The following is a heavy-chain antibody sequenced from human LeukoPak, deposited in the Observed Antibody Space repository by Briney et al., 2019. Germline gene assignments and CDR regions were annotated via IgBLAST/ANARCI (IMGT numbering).Heavy chain of an antibody. D-gene: IGHD6-13*01. J-gene: IGHJ4*02. CDR1: GYTFTSYG. CDR2: ISAYNGNT. V-gene: IGHV1-18*01. Sequence: ASVKVSCKASGYTFTSYGISWVRQVPGQGLEWMGWISAYNGNTNYAQKLQGRVAMTTDTSTSTAYMELRSLRSDDTAVYYCARVVAADGNTRVPDHWGQGTLVTVSS. CDR3: ARVVAADGNTRVPDH.